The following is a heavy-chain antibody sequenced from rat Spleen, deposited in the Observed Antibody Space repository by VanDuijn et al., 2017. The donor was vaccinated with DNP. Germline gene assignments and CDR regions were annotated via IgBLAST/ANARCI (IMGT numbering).Heavy chain of an antibody. CDR3: ARWTRYFDY. Sequence: EVQLQESGSGLVKPSQSLSLTCSVTGYSITSDYWGWLRKFPGNKMEWIGHISYSGSTSYNPSLKSRISITRDTSKNHFFLHLNSVTTEDTATYYCARWTRYFDYWGQGVMVTVSS. J-gene: IGHJ2*01. D-gene: IGHD1-7*01. CDR2: ISYSGST. V-gene: IGHV3-1*01. CDR1: GYSITSDY.